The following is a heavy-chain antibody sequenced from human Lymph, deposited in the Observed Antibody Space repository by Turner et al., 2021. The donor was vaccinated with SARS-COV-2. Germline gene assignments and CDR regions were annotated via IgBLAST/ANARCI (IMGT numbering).Heavy chain of an antibody. Sequence: QVQLVESGGGVVQPGRSLSLSCAASGFTFSSHGMHWVRQAPGKGLEWVAVIWYDGSNKYYADSVKGRFTISRDNSKNTLYLQMNSMRAEDTAVYYCAREGDALAGGMDVWGQGTTVTVSS. CDR2: IWYDGSNK. CDR1: GFTFSSHG. CDR3: AREGDALAGGMDV. V-gene: IGHV3-33*01. J-gene: IGHJ6*02. D-gene: IGHD2-15*01.